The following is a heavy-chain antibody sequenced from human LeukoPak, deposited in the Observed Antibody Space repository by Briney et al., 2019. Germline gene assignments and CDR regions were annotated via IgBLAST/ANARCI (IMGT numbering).Heavy chain of an antibody. D-gene: IGHD1-26*01. CDR1: GGSFSGYY. J-gene: IGHJ6*03. Sequence: SETLSLTCAVYGGSFSGYYWSWIRQPPGKGLEWIGEINHSGSTNYNPSLKSRVTISVDTSKNQFSLKLSSVTAADTAVYYCARGIVGATRYYYYYMDVWGKGTTVTISS. CDR2: INHSGST. CDR3: ARGIVGATRYYYYYMDV. V-gene: IGHV4-34*01.